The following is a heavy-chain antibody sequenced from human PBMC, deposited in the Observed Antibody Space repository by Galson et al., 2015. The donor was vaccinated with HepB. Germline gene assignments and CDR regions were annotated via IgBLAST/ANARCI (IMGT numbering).Heavy chain of an antibody. CDR1: GFTFSDYY. D-gene: IGHD4-11*01. J-gene: IGHJ4*02. V-gene: IGHV3-11*06. CDR3: ARLRVTTNYLDY. CDR2: INTRSTYT. Sequence: SLRLSCAASGFTFSDYYMSWIRQAPGKGLEWVSYINTRSTYTNYADSVKGRFTIARDNARNSLYLHMHSLRAEDTAVYYCARLRVTTNYLDYWGQGTLVTFSS.